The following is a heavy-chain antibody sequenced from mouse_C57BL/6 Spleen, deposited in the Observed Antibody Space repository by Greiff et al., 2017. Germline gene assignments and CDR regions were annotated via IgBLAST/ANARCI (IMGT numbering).Heavy chain of an antibody. CDR2: INPGSGGT. CDR3: ARRRYDDDGAMDY. J-gene: IGHJ4*01. V-gene: IGHV1-54*01. Sequence: QVQLKESGAELVRPGTSVKVSCKASGYAFTNYLIEWVKQRPGQGLEWIGVINPGSGGTNYNEKFKGKATLTADKSSSTAYMQLSSLTSEDSAVYFCARRRYDDDGAMDYWGQGTSVTVSS. CDR1: GYAFTNYL. D-gene: IGHD2-4*01.